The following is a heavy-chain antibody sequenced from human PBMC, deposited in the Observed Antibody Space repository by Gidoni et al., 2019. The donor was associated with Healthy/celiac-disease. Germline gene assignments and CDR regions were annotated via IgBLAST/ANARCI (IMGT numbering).Heavy chain of an antibody. Sequence: EVQLVESGGGLVQPGRSLRLSCAASGFTFDDYAMHWVRQAPGKGLEWVSGISWNSGSIGYADSVKGRFTISRDNAKNSLYLQMNSLRAEDTALYYCAKGDTDYDFWSGYNYGMDVWGQGTTVTVSS. CDR2: ISWNSGSI. CDR3: AKGDTDYDFWSGYNYGMDV. CDR1: GFTFDDYA. D-gene: IGHD3-3*01. J-gene: IGHJ6*02. V-gene: IGHV3-9*01.